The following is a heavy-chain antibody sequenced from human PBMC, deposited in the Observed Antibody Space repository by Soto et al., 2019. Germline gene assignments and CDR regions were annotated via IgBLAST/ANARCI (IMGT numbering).Heavy chain of an antibody. J-gene: IGHJ5*02. D-gene: IGHD2-2*01. CDR2: IYYSGST. Sequence: SETLSLTCTVSGGSISSGGYYWSWIRQHPGKGLEWIGYIYYSGSTYYNPSLKSRVTISVDTSKNQFSLKLSSVTAADTAVYYCASAPRVVVVPAAISDWFDPWGQGTLVTVSS. V-gene: IGHV4-31*03. CDR3: ASAPRVVVVPAAISDWFDP. CDR1: GGSISSGGYY.